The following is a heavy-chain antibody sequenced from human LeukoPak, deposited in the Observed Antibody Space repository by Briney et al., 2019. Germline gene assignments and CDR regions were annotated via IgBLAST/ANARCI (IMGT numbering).Heavy chain of an antibody. Sequence: SETLSLTCAVYGGSFSSYYWSWIRQPPGKGLEWIGYIYYSGSTNYNPSLKSRVTISVDTSKNQFSLKLSSVTAADTAVYYCARHLKIVSYYGMDVWGQGTTVTVSS. V-gene: IGHV4-59*08. J-gene: IGHJ6*02. CDR1: GGSFSSYY. CDR2: IYYSGST. CDR3: ARHLKIVSYYGMDV. D-gene: IGHD5/OR15-5a*01.